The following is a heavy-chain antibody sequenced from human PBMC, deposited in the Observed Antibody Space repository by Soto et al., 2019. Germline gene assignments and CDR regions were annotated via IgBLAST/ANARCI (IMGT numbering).Heavy chain of an antibody. V-gene: IGHV3-33*01. CDR2: IWYDGSNK. J-gene: IGHJ4*02. Sequence: PGGSLRLSCAASGFTFSSYGMHRVRQAPGKGLEWVAVIWYDGSNKYYADSVKGRFTISRDNSKNTLYLQMNSLRAEDTAVYYCARSSRITIFGVVNAPIDYWGQGTLVTVSS. CDR3: ARSSRITIFGVVNAPIDY. D-gene: IGHD3-3*01. CDR1: GFTFSSYG.